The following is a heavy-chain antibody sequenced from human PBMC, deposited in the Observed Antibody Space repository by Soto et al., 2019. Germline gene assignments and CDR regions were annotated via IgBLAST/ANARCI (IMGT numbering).Heavy chain of an antibody. V-gene: IGHV1-24*01. Sequence: ASVKVSCKVSVYTLTELSMHWVRQAPGKGLEWMGGFDPEDGETIYAQKFQGRVTMTRDTSTSTVYMELSSLRSEDTAVYYCARVSSWSCFDYWGQGTLVTVSS. J-gene: IGHJ4*02. CDR2: FDPEDGET. CDR3: ARVSSWSCFDY. CDR1: VYTLTELS. D-gene: IGHD6-13*01.